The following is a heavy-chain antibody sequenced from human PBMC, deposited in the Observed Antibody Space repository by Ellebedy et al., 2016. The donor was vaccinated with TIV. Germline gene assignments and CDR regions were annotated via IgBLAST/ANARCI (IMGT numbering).Heavy chain of an antibody. Sequence: GESLKISCTDSGFPFSTYSMNWVRQAPGKGLEWVSSICGSRRHIYYADSVKGRFTISRDNAKNSLYLQMNSLRDEDTAVYYCAVGFSRGYWGQGTLVTVSS. V-gene: IGHV3-21*01. CDR3: AVGFSRGY. D-gene: IGHD6-13*01. J-gene: IGHJ4*02. CDR2: ICGSRRHI. CDR1: GFPFSTYS.